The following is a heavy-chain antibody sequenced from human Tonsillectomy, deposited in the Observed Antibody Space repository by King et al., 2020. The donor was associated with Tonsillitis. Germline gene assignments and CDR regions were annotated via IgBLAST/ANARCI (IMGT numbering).Heavy chain of an antibody. CDR1: GGTFSRYA. CDR2: IIPIFGTA. D-gene: IGHD1/OR15-1a*01. Sequence: QLVQSGAELKKPGSSVKVSCKAAGGTFSRYAISWVRQAPGQRLEWMGGIIPIFGTANYAQKFQGRVTITADESTSTAHMELSSLRSEDTAMYYCARGGPLSNIFDIWGQGTMVTVSS. V-gene: IGHV1-69*01. CDR3: ARGGPLSNIFDI. J-gene: IGHJ3*02.